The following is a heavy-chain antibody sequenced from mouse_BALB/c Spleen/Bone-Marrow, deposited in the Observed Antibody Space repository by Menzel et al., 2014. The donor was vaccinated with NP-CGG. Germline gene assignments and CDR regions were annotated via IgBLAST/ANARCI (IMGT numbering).Heavy chain of an antibody. CDR3: ARSILGAMDH. Sequence: EVQVVESGPELVKPGASVKVSCKASGYAFTSYNMYWVKQSHGKSLEWIGYIDPYNGGTSYNQKFKGRATLTVDKSSSTAYMHLNSLTSEDSAVYYCARSILGAMDHWGQGTSVTVSS. CDR2: IDPYNGGT. V-gene: IGHV1S135*01. CDR1: GYAFTSYN. J-gene: IGHJ4*01. D-gene: IGHD4-1*01.